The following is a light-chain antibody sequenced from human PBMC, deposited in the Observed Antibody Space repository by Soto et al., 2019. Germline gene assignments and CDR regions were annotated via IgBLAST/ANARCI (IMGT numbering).Light chain of an antibody. J-gene: IGLJ2*01. CDR3: AAWDDSLNGVV. CDR1: RSNIGDNA. CDR2: YDD. V-gene: IGLV1-36*01. Sequence: QSVLTQPPSVSEAPRQRVTISCSGSRSNIGDNAVNWYQQLPGKAPKLLIYYDDLLPSGVSDRFSGSKSGTSASLAISGLQCEDEADYYCAAWDDSLNGVVFGGGTKVTVL.